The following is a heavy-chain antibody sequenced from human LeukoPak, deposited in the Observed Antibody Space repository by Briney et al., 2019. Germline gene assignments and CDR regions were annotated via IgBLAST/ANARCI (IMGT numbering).Heavy chain of an antibody. CDR2: IIPIFGTA. CDR1: GGTFSSYA. Sequence: SVKVSCKASGGTFSSYAISWVRQAPGQGLEWMGGIIPIFGTANYAQKFQGRVTITADKSTSTAYMELSSLRSEDTAVYYCARARSGSPLDAFGIWGQGTMVTVSS. J-gene: IGHJ3*02. V-gene: IGHV1-69*06. CDR3: ARARSGSPLDAFGI. D-gene: IGHD2-15*01.